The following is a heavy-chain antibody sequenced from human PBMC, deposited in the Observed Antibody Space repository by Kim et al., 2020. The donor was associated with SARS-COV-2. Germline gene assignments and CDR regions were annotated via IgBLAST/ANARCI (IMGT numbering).Heavy chain of an antibody. J-gene: IGHJ6*02. Sequence: SETLSLTCTVSGGSISSYYWSWIRQPPGKGLEWLGCIYYTGSTTYNPSLKSRVTISVDTSNNQFSLKVSSVTAADTAVYYCARVSSWTGGSGGVDVWGQGTTVTVSS. CDR3: ARVSSWTGGSGGVDV. D-gene: IGHD6-13*01. CDR2: IYYTGST. V-gene: IGHV4-59*01. CDR1: GGSISSYY.